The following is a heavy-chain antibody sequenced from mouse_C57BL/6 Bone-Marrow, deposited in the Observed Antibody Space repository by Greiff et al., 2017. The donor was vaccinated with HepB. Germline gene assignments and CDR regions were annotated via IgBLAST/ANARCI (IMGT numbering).Heavy chain of an antibody. CDR3: GCSELLYAMDY. CDR1: GYAFSSYW. V-gene: IGHV1-80*01. Sequence: QVQLQQSGAELVKPGASVKISCKASGYAFSSYWMNWVKQRPGKGLEWIGQIYPGDGDTNYNGKFKGKATLTADKSSSTAYMHLSSLTSEDSAVYFCGCSELLYAMDYWGQGTSVTVSS. J-gene: IGHJ4*01. CDR2: IYPGDGDT.